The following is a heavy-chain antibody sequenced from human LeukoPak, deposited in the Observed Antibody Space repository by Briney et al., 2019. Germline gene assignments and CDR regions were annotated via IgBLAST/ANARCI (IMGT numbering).Heavy chain of an antibody. CDR3: AREDTDCSSTSCYTGSYYYMDV. V-gene: IGHV3-33*01. CDR2: IWYDGSNK. CDR1: GFTFSSYG. J-gene: IGHJ6*03. Sequence: GRSLRLSCAASGFTFSSYGMHWVRQAPGKGREWVAVIWYDGSNKYYADSVKGRFTISRDNSKNTLYLQMNSLRAEDTAVYYCAREDTDCSSTSCYTGSYYYMDVWGKGTTVTVSS. D-gene: IGHD2-2*02.